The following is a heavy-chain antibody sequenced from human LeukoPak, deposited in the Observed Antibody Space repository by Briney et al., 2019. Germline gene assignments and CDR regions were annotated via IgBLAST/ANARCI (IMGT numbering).Heavy chain of an antibody. CDR3: ARGGAAARFDKGFFG. Sequence: GGSLRLSCAASGFTVSSNYMSWVRQAPGKGLEWVSVIYSGGSTYYADSVEGRFTISRDNSKNTLYLQMNSLRAEDTAVYYCARGGAAARFDKGFFGWGQGTLVTVSS. CDR2: IYSGGST. CDR1: GFTVSSNY. J-gene: IGHJ4*02. V-gene: IGHV3-66*02. D-gene: IGHD6-6*01.